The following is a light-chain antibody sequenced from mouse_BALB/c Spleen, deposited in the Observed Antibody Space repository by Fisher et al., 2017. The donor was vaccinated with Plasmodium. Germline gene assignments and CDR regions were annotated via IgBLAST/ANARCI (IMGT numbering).Light chain of an antibody. CDR1: QSLLESDGKTY. V-gene: IGKV1-135*01. J-gene: IGKJ1*01. Sequence: TQSTLTLSVTIGQPASISCKSSQSLLESDGKTYLNWLLQRPGQSPKRLISLVSELDSGVPDRFTGSGSGTDFKLKISRVEAEDLGIYYCWQGTNFPWTFGGGTKLEIK. CDR2: LVS. CDR3: WQGTNFPWT.